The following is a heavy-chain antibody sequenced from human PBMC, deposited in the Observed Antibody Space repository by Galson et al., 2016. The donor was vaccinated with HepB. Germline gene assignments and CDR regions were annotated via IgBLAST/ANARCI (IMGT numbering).Heavy chain of an antibody. D-gene: IGHD6-19*01. CDR3: ARDHLKAVSGLFYYYGLDV. Sequence: SVKVSCKASGFTFTAYYFHWVRQAPGQGLEWMGWINPNSGVTNYAQKFQGRVTMASDTSIGTAYMEVSRLRFDDTAVYYCARDHLKAVSGLFYYYGLDVWGQGTTVTVSS. CDR2: INPNSGVT. J-gene: IGHJ6*02. V-gene: IGHV1-2*02. CDR1: GFTFTAYY.